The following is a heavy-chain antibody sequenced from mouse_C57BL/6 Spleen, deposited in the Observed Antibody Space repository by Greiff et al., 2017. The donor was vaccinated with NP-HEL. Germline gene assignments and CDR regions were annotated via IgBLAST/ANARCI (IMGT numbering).Heavy chain of an antibody. CDR1: GFSLTSYG. Sequence: VQLQQSGPGLVQPSQRLSITCTVSGFSLTSYGVHWVRQSPGKGLEWLGVIWRGGSTDYNAAFMSRLSITKDNSKSQVFFKMNSLQADDTAIYYCAKNLYGNYGGAMDYWGQGTSVTVSS. D-gene: IGHD2-1*01. J-gene: IGHJ4*01. CDR3: AKNLYGNYGGAMDY. V-gene: IGHV2-5*01. CDR2: IWRGGST.